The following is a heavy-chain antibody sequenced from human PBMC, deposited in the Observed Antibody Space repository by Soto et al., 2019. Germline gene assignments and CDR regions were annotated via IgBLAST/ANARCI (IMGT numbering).Heavy chain of an antibody. D-gene: IGHD2-2*01. Sequence: EVQLVESGGGLVKPGGSLRLSCAASGFTFSSYSMNWVRQAPGKGLEWVSSITSSSSYIYYADSVKGRFTISRDNAKNSLYLQMNSRRAEDTAVYYCARADIVVVPAAMPAEYFQHWGQGTLVTVSS. CDR1: GFTFSSYS. CDR3: ARADIVVVPAAMPAEYFQH. J-gene: IGHJ1*01. V-gene: IGHV3-21*01. CDR2: ITSSSSYI.